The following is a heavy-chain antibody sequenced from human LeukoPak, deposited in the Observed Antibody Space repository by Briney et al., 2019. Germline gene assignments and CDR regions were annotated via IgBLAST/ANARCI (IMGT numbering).Heavy chain of an antibody. Sequence: HPGRSLRLSCAASGFTFSSYAMHWVRQAPGKGLEWVAVISYDGSNKYYADSVKGRFTISRDNSKNTLYLQMNSLRAEDTAVYYCAKVDCSSTSSYYYYYYMDVWGKGTTVTVSS. D-gene: IGHD2-2*01. CDR3: AKVDCSSTSSYYYYYYMDV. CDR2: ISYDGSNK. V-gene: IGHV3-30-3*01. J-gene: IGHJ6*03. CDR1: GFTFSSYA.